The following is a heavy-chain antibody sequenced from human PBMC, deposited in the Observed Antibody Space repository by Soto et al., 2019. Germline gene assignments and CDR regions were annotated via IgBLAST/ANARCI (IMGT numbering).Heavy chain of an antibody. D-gene: IGHD2-2*01. CDR3: ARHLSMPFPTYFAF. CDR1: GGSISSYY. CDR2: IYYSGST. J-gene: IGHJ4*01. Sequence: SETLSVTCTVAGGSISSYYGSWIRQHPGKGLEWIGYIYYSGSTNYNPSLKSRVTISVDTSKNQFSLKLSSVTAADTAVYYCARHLSMPFPTYFAFWGHGTLVTVSS. V-gene: IGHV4-59*08.